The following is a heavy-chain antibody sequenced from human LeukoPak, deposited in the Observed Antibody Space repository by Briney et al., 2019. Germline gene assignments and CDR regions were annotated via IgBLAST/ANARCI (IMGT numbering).Heavy chain of an antibody. Sequence: GGSLRLSCGASKFTFSSYVMNWVRQAPGKGLEWVSSISSNSYEIYYADSVRGRFTISRDNANNSLYLQMNNLRAEDAAVYYCARPHCGGGSCYLDYWGQGTLVTVSS. V-gene: IGHV3-21*04. CDR2: ISSNSYEI. CDR1: KFTFSSYV. D-gene: IGHD2-15*01. CDR3: ARPHCGGGSCYLDY. J-gene: IGHJ4*02.